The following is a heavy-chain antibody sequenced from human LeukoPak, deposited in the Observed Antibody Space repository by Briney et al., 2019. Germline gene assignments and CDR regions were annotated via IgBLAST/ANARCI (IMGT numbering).Heavy chain of an antibody. V-gene: IGHV1-8*01. D-gene: IGHD2-8*02. Sequence: ASVKVSCKASGYTFTSYDINWVRQATGQGLEWMGWMNPNSGNTGYAQKFQGRVTMTRNTSISTAYMELSSLRSEDTAVYYCARDRAWSYGMDVWGQGTTVTVSS. CDR1: GYTFTSYD. CDR3: ARDRAWSYGMDV. CDR2: MNPNSGNT. J-gene: IGHJ6*02.